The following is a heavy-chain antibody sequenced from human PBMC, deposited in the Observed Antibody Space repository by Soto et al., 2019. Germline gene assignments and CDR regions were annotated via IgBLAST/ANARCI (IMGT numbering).Heavy chain of an antibody. J-gene: IGHJ6*02. CDR3: ARGDVLMVYANYYYGMDV. D-gene: IGHD2-8*01. V-gene: IGHV1-2*04. CDR1: GYTFTGYY. CDR2: INPNSGGT. Sequence: ASVKVSCKASGYTFTGYYMHGVRQAPGQGLEWMGWINPNSGGTNYAQKFQGWVTMTRDTSISTANMELSRLRSDDTAVYYCARGDVLMVYANYYYGMDVWGQGTTVTVSS.